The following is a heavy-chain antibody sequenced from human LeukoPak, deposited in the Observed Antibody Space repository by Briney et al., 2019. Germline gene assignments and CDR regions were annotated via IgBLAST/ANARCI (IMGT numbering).Heavy chain of an antibody. CDR2: ISGSGGST. Sequence: PGGSLRLSCAASGFTFSSYEMNWVRQAPGKGLEWVSAISGSGGSTYYADSVKGRFTISRDNSKNTLYLQMNSLRAEDTAVYYCAKGYSALGYCLYWGQGTLVTVSS. J-gene: IGHJ4*02. CDR1: GFTFSSYE. CDR3: AKGYSALGYCLY. D-gene: IGHD2-15*01. V-gene: IGHV3-23*01.